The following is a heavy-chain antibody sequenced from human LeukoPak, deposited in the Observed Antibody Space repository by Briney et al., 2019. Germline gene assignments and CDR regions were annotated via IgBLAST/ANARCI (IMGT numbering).Heavy chain of an antibody. CDR1: GFTLNSNW. V-gene: IGHV3-48*02. Sequence: GGSLRLSCVASGFTLNSNWMHWVRQAPGKGLEWVSYICSSGSTVYYADSVKGRFTISRDNAKNSLYMQMESLRDEDTAIYYCARDTLEYSNSPDALDIWGQGTMVTVSS. J-gene: IGHJ3*02. D-gene: IGHD4-23*01. CDR2: ICSSGSTV. CDR3: ARDTLEYSNSPDALDI.